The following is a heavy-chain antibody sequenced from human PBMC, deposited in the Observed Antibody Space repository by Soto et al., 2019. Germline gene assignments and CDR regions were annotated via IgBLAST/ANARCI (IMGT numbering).Heavy chain of an antibody. CDR1: GFTFSNAW. Sequence: PGGSLRLSCAASGFTFSNAWMNWVRQAPGKGLEWVGRIKSKTDGGTTDYAAPVKGRFTISRDDSKNTLYLQMNSLKTEDTAVYYCTTGYGDYELYYSDYWGQGTLVTVSS. D-gene: IGHD4-17*01. CDR2: IKSKTDGGTT. J-gene: IGHJ4*02. CDR3: TTGYGDYELYYSDY. V-gene: IGHV3-15*07.